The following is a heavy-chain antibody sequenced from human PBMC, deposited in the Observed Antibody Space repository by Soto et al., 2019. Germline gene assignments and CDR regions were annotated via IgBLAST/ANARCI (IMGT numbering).Heavy chain of an antibody. CDR1: GGSISSGGYY. CDR2: IHYSGST. Sequence: QVPLQESGPGLVKPSQTLSLTCTVSGGSISSGGYYWSWMRQHPGKGLVWIGYIHYSGSTYYTPSRSSRVTISVDPAKNQFCLKLSSVTAADTAVYYCARAVGTAMDPYFDYWCQGPMVTVSS. J-gene: IGHJ4*02. D-gene: IGHD5-18*01. CDR3: ARAVGTAMDPYFDY. V-gene: IGHV4-31*03.